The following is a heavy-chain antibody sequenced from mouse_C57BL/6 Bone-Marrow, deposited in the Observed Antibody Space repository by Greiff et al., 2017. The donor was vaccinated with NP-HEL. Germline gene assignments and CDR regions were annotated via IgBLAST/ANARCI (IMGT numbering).Heavy chain of an antibody. CDR3: ARWNYGSSWYFDV. CDR2: IDPSDSYT. J-gene: IGHJ1*03. D-gene: IGHD1-1*01. Sequence: VQLQQSGAELVKPGASVKLSCKASGYTFTSYWMQWVKQRPGQGLEWIGEIDPSDSYTNYNQKFKGKATLTVDTSSSTAYMQLSSLTSEDSAVYYCARWNYGSSWYFDVWGTGTTVTVSS. V-gene: IGHV1-50*01. CDR1: GYTFTSYW.